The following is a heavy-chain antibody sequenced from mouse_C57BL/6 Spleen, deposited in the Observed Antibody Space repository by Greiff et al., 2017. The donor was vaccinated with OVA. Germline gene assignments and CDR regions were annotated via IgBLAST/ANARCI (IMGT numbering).Heavy chain of an antibody. D-gene: IGHD1-1*01. J-gene: IGHJ2*01. Sequence: VMLVESGPELVKPGASVKISCKASGYAFSSSWMNWVKQRPGKGLEWIGRIYPGDGDTNYNGKFKGKATLTADKSSSTAYMQLSSLTSEDSAVYFCAREYYYGSAYYFDYWGQGTTLTVSS. V-gene: IGHV1-82*01. CDR1: GYAFSSSW. CDR2: IYPGDGDT. CDR3: AREYYYGSAYYFDY.